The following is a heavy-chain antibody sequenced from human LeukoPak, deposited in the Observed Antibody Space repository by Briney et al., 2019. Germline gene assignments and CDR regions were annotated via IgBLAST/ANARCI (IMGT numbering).Heavy chain of an antibody. CDR3: ARYDQVGSTRWFDP. CDR2: IYYSGST. CDR1: GGSMNTYY. D-gene: IGHD2-15*01. J-gene: IGHJ5*02. Sequence: SETLSLTCTVSGGSMNTYYWSWIRQPPGKGLEWIGNIYYSGSTYYNPSLKSRVTISIDTSKNQFFLKLNPVTGADTAVYYCARYDQVGSTRWFDPWGQGTLVTVSS. V-gene: IGHV4-59*01.